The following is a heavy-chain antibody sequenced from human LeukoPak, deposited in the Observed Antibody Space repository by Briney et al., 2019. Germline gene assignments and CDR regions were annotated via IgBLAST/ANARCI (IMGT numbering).Heavy chain of an antibody. CDR1: GYTFSIYF. J-gene: IGHJ5*02. Sequence: TSVKVSCKASGYTFSIYFISWVRQAPGQGLEWMGWISAYNGNTNYAQKFQDRVTMTTDTSTSTAYMELRSLRSDDTAVYYCAGHATDYDILTGYYPRGWFDPWGQGTLVTVSS. D-gene: IGHD3-9*01. CDR2: ISAYNGNT. V-gene: IGHV1-18*01. CDR3: AGHATDYDILTGYYPRGWFDP.